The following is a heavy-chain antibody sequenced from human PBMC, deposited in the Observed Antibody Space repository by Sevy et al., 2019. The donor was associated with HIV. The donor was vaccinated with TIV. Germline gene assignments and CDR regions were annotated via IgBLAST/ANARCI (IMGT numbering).Heavy chain of an antibody. V-gene: IGHV3-73*01. CDR3: TRPIQQLPTKDPYYYYYMDV. J-gene: IGHJ6*03. Sequence: GGSLRLSCAASGFTFSGSAMHWVRQASGKGLEWVGRIRSKANSYATAYAASVKGRFTISRDDSKNTAYLQMNSLKTADTAVYYCTRPIQQLPTKDPYYYYYMDVWGKGTTVTVSS. CDR2: IRSKANSYAT. CDR1: GFTFSGSA. D-gene: IGHD6-13*01.